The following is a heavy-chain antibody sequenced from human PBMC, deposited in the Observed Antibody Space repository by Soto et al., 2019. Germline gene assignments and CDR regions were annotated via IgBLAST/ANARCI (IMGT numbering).Heavy chain of an antibody. CDR2: IIPIFGTA. V-gene: IGHV1-69*01. J-gene: IGHJ5*02. CDR3: AREYCSGGSCYFGSKTDWSDP. Sequence: QVQLVQSGAEVKKPGSSVKVSCKASGGTFSSYAISWVRQAPGQGLEWMGGIIPIFGTANYAQKFQGRVTITADESTSTAYMELSSLRSEDTAVYYCAREYCSGGSCYFGSKTDWSDPWGQGTLVTVSS. D-gene: IGHD2-15*01. CDR1: GGTFSSYA.